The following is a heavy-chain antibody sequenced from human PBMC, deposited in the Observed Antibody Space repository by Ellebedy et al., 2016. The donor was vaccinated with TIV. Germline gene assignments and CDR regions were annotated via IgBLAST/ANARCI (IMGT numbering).Heavy chain of an antibody. CDR1: GFTFSRNW. V-gene: IGHV3-7*01. J-gene: IGHJ5*02. CDR2: IKQDGSEN. D-gene: IGHD6-19*01. Sequence: GESLKISCEASGFTFSRNWISWFRLAPGKGLEWVANIKQDGSENYYVDSVKGRFTISRDNAKNSVYLQLSSLGAEDTAVYYCARDVWGGGWAWGQGTPVTVSS. CDR3: ARDVWGGGWA.